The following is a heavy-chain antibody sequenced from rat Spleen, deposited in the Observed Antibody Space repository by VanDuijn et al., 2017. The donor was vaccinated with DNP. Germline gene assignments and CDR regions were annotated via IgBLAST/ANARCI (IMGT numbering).Heavy chain of an antibody. Sequence: EGQLVESGGGLVQPGRSLKLSCAASTLTFSRYHMAWVRQAPKKGLEWVAAISASGTRTFYRDSVKGRFTLSRDNANSSLYLQMNSLKSEDTATYYCARRGTEGLDYWGQGVMVTVSS. J-gene: IGHJ2*01. CDR3: ARRGTEGLDY. V-gene: IGHV5-7*01. CDR1: TLTFSRYH. CDR2: ISASGTRT. D-gene: IGHD1-11*01.